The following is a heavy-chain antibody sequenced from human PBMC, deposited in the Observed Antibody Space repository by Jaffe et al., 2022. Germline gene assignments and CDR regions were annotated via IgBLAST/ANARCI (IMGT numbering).Heavy chain of an antibody. CDR2: INPKSGDT. D-gene: IGHD3-10*01. J-gene: IGHJ6*03. V-gene: IGHV1-2*02. Sequence: QVQVVQSGAEVKKAGASVRVSCKASGYPFTGYYLHWVRQAPGQPLEWMGWINPKSGDTNFAQKFQGRVTMTRDTSIMTVYMVLSRLTSDDTAVYYCARDLLAYFGAGRRLSNYYYLDVWGNGTTVTVSS. CDR1: GYPFTGYY. CDR3: ARDLLAYFGAGRRLSNYYYLDV.